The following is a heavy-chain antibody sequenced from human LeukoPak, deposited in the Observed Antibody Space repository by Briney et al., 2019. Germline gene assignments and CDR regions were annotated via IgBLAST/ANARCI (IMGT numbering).Heavy chain of an antibody. CDR2: ISSSGSTI. Sequence: GGSLRLSCAASVFTFSSYEMNWVRQAPGKGLEWVSYISSSGSTIYNADSVRGRFTISRDNSKSTLSLQMNSLRAEDTAIYYCATYRQVLLPFESWGQGTLVTVSS. D-gene: IGHD2-8*02. V-gene: IGHV3-48*03. J-gene: IGHJ4*02. CDR3: ATYRQVLLPFES. CDR1: VFTFSSYE.